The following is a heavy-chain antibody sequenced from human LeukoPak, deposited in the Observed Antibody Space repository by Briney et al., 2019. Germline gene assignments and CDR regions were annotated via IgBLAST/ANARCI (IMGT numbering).Heavy chain of an antibody. CDR3: ASKIASGY. CDR1: GFTFSSYG. CDR2: ISYDGSNK. J-gene: IGHJ4*02. D-gene: IGHD3-3*02. Sequence: GGSLRLSCAASGFTFSSYGMHWVRQAPAKGLEWVAVISYDGSNKYYADSVKGRFTISRDNSKNTLYLQMDSLRAEDTAVYHCASKIASGYWGQGTLVTVSS. V-gene: IGHV3-30*03.